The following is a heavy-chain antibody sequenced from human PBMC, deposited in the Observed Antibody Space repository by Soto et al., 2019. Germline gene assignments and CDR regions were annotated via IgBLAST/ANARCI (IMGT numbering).Heavy chain of an antibody. Sequence: EVQLAESGGGLAQPGGSLRLSCAASGFTLSGYAMGWVRQAPGKGLEYVSGISSNGVGTDYANSVQGRFTISRDNSKNTVYLQMGSLRPEDMAVYYCARRARPDFYYMDVWGKGTTVTVSS. CDR2: ISSNGVGT. J-gene: IGHJ6*03. CDR1: GFTLSGYA. CDR3: ARRARPDFYYMDV. V-gene: IGHV3-64*01. D-gene: IGHD6-6*01.